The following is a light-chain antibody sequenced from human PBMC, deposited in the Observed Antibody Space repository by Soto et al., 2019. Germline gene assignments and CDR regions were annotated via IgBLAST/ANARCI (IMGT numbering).Light chain of an antibody. CDR2: LNSDGSH. Sequence: QLVLTQSPSASASLGASVKLTCTLSSGHSSYAIAWHQQQPEKGPRYLMKLNSDGSHSKGDGIPDRFSGSSSGAERYLTISRLQSEDEADYYCQTWGTAAWVFGGGTKLTVL. CDR3: QTWGTAAWV. CDR1: SGHSSYA. J-gene: IGLJ3*02. V-gene: IGLV4-69*01.